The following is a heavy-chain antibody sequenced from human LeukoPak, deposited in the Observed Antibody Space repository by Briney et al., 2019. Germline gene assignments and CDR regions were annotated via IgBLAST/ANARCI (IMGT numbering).Heavy chain of an antibody. CDR3: ARSQYNWNLHDAFDI. J-gene: IGHJ3*02. Sequence: GASVKVSCKASGGTFSSYAISWVRQAPGQGLEWMGGIIPIFGTANYAQKFQGRVTITADESTSTAYMELSSLRSEDTAVYYCARSQYNWNLHDAFDIWGQGTMVTVSS. CDR2: IIPIFGTA. V-gene: IGHV1-69*13. D-gene: IGHD1-20*01. CDR1: GGTFSSYA.